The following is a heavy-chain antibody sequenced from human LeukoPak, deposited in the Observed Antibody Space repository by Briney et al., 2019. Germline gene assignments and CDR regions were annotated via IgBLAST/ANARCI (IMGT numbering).Heavy chain of an antibody. J-gene: IGHJ2*01. Sequence: PGGSLRLSCAASGFVFSTYWVTWVRQAPGMGLEWVANIKPDGTERFYVDSVKGRFTISGDNAKNSLYLQINSLGAEDTAVYYCARVRTEWYIDLWGRGTLVTASA. V-gene: IGHV3-7*01. CDR1: GFVFSTYW. CDR3: ARVRTEWYIDL. D-gene: IGHD2-8*02. CDR2: IKPDGTER.